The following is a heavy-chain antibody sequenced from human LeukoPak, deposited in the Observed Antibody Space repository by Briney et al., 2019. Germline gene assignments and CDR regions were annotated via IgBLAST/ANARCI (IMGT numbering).Heavy chain of an antibody. Sequence: ASVKVSCKAPGYTFTSYGISWVRQAPGQGLEWMGWISADNGDTNYAQKLQGRVTMSIDTSTSTAYMELRSLRSDDTAVYYCASEPHYAGSHYYYGMDVWGQGTTVTVSS. CDR3: ASEPHYAGSHYYYGMDV. V-gene: IGHV1-18*01. CDR2: ISADNGDT. CDR1: GYTFTSYG. J-gene: IGHJ6*02. D-gene: IGHD4-23*01.